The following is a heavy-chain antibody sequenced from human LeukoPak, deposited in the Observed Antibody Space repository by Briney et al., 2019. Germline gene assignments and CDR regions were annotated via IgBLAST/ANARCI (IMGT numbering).Heavy chain of an antibody. CDR3: ARRRRTGGNWFDP. J-gene: IGHJ5*02. CDR2: INPNSGGT. V-gene: IGHV1-2*02. D-gene: IGHD1-1*01. CDR1: GYTFTGYY. Sequence: GASVKVSCKASGYTFTGYYMHWVRQAPGQGLEWMGWINPNSGGTNYAQKFQGRVTMTRDTSTSTAYMELSRLRSDDTAVYYCARRRRTGGNWFDPWGQGTLVTVSS.